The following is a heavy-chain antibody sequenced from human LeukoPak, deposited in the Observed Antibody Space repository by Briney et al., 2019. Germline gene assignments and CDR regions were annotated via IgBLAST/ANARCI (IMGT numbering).Heavy chain of an antibody. CDR2: INPNSGGT. D-gene: IGHD2-2*01. CDR3: ARVKYYCSSTSCSHFDY. J-gene: IGHJ4*02. V-gene: IGHV1-2*02. Sequence: GASVKVSCKASGYTFTSYDINWVRQATGQGLEWMGWINPNSGGTNYAQKFQGRVTMTRDTSISTAYMELSRLRSDDTAVYYCARVKYYCSSTSCSHFDYWGQGTLVTVSS. CDR1: GYTFTSYD.